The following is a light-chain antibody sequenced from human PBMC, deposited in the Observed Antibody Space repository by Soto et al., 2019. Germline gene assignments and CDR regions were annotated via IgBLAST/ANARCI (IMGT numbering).Light chain of an antibody. V-gene: IGLV3-21*04. CDR2: YDS. CDR1: NIGNKR. Sequence: SYELTQPPSVSVAPEKTATITCGGNNIGNKRVHWYRQKPGQPPVLAISYDSDRPSGIPERFSGSNSGNTATLTISRVEDGDEADYYCQVWDIMTDNYVFGPGTKLTVL. CDR3: QVWDIMTDNYV. J-gene: IGLJ1*01.